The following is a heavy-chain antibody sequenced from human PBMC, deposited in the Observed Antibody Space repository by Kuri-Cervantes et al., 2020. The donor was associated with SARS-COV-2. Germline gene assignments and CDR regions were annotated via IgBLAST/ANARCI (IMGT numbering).Heavy chain of an antibody. CDR2: IYSGGST. CDR1: GFTVSSNY. D-gene: IGHD3-3*01. V-gene: IGHV3-53*01. Sequence: GSLRLSCAASGFTVSSNYMSWVRQAPGKGLEWVSVIYSGGSTYYADSVKGRFTISRDNSKNTLYLQMNSLRAENTAVYYCARAGYDFWSGYLMGDYGMDVWGQGTTVTVSS. CDR3: ARAGYDFWSGYLMGDYGMDV. J-gene: IGHJ6*02.